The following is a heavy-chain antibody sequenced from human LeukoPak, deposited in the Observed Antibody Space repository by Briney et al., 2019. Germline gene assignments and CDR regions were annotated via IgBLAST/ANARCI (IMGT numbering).Heavy chain of an antibody. CDR1: GFTFSSYA. CDR2: TSGSGVST. D-gene: IGHD6-13*01. CDR3: GEQLVPKI. Sequence: GVLRLSYAASGFTFSSYAMSWVRQAPGKGLEWVSATSGSGVSTYYADSAKGRFTISRDNSKNTLYLQMNSLRAEDTAVYYCGEQLVPKIRGQGTLVTVSS. J-gene: IGHJ4*02. V-gene: IGHV3-23*01.